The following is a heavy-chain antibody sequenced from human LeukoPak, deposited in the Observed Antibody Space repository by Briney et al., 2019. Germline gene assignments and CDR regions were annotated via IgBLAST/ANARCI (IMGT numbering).Heavy chain of an antibody. D-gene: IGHD6-13*01. CDR3: AVEISSSWDSFDY. J-gene: IGHJ4*02. CDR2: ISSNGGST. V-gene: IGHV3-64*01. CDR1: GITFSSYA. Sequence: GGSLRLSCAASGITFSSYAMHWVRQAPGKGLEYVSAISSNGGSTYYANSVKGRFTISRDNSKNTLYLQVGSLRAEDMAVYYCAVEISSSWDSFDYWGQGTLVTVSA.